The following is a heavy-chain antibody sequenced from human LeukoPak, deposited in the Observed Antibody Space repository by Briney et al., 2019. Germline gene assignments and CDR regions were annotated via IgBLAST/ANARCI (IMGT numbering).Heavy chain of an antibody. CDR3: ARGRRYDILTGYRYFDY. J-gene: IGHJ4*02. V-gene: IGHV4-34*01. CDR2: INHSGST. D-gene: IGHD3-9*01. Sequence: SETLSLTCAVYGGSFSGYYWSWIRQPPGKGLEWIGEINHSGSTNYNPSLQSRVTISVDTSKNQFSLKLSSVTAADTAVYYCARGRRYDILTGYRYFDYWGQGTLVTVSS. CDR1: GGSFSGYY.